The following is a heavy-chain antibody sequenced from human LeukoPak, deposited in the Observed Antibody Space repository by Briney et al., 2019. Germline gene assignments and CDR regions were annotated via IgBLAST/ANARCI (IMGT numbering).Heavy chain of an antibody. Sequence: GESLKISCKGSGYSFTSYWIGWVRQMPGKGLEWMGIIYPGDSDTRYSPSFQGQVTISADKSISTAYLQWSSLKASDTAMYYCARHVHCSSTSCYLIDYWGQGTLVTVPS. J-gene: IGHJ4*02. CDR3: ARHVHCSSTSCYLIDY. CDR2: IYPGDSDT. CDR1: GYSFTSYW. V-gene: IGHV5-51*01. D-gene: IGHD2-2*01.